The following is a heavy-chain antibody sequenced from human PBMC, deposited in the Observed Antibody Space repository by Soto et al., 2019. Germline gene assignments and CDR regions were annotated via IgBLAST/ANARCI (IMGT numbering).Heavy chain of an antibody. CDR1: GGSISSGGYY. CDR2: IYYSGST. J-gene: IGHJ5*02. Sequence: SETLSLTCTVSGGSISSGGYYWSWIRQHPGKGLEWIGYIYYSGSTYYNPSLKNRVTISVDTSKKQFSLKLRSVTAADTAVYYCARAARNNYYDSSGPSGGFDPWGQGTLVTVSS. CDR3: ARAARNNYYDSSGPSGGFDP. D-gene: IGHD3-22*01. V-gene: IGHV4-31*03.